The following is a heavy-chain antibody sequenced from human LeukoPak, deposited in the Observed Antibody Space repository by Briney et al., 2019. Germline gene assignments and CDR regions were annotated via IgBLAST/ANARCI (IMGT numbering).Heavy chain of an antibody. CDR1: GFTFSSYW. Sequence: QAGGSLRLSCAASGFTFSSYWMSWVRQAPGKGLEWVANIKQDGSEKYYVDSVKGRFTISRDNAKNSLYLQMNSLRAEDTAVYYCARVGVGALSRHDAFDIWGQGTMVTVSS. CDR3: ARVGVGALSRHDAFDI. V-gene: IGHV3-7*03. D-gene: IGHD1-26*01. CDR2: IKQDGSEK. J-gene: IGHJ3*02.